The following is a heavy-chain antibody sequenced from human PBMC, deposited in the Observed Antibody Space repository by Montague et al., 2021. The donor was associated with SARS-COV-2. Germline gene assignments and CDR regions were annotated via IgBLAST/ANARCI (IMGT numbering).Heavy chain of an antibody. D-gene: IGHD4-17*01. CDR3: TRGLFYGDYIGEPRHWFDP. CDR2: IYRTGST. V-gene: IGHV4-4*02. CDR1: GVAVTTTSM. J-gene: IGHJ5*02. Sequence: SETLSLTCAVSGVAVTTTSMWTWVRQSPGRGLEWIGEIYRTGSTNYNPSLNSRVTISLDKSQNQFFLKLTSLTAADTATYFCTRGLFYGDYIGEPRHWFDPWGQGTMVTV.